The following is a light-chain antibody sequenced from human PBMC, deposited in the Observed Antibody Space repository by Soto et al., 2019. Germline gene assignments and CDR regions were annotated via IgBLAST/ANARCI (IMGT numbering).Light chain of an antibody. J-gene: IGKJ5*01. Sequence: DVVMTQSPLSLPVTLGQPASISCRSSQGLVNSGGDTYLNWFQQRPGQSPRRLIYKVSNRGSGVPDRFSGSGSGTDFALNISRVEAEDVGVYYCMQGTHWPTTFGQGTRLEIK. CDR2: KVS. CDR3: MQGTHWPTT. CDR1: QGLVNSGGDTY. V-gene: IGKV2-30*01.